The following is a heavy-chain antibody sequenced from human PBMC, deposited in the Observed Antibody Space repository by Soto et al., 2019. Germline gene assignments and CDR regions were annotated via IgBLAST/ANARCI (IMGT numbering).Heavy chain of an antibody. CDR1: GGSFSGYY. D-gene: IGHD2-15*01. V-gene: IGHV4-34*01. CDR2: INHSGST. J-gene: IGHJ5*01. CDR3: ARAVVVVAATPGWFDS. Sequence: AETLSLTCAASGGSFSGYYWSWIRQPPGKGLEWIGEINHSGSTNYNPSLKSRVTISVDTSKNQFSLKLSSVTAADTAVYYCARAVVVVAATPGWFDSWGEGTLVTVS.